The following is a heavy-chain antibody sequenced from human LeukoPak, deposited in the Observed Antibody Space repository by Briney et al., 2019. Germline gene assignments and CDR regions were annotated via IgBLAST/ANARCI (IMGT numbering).Heavy chain of an antibody. Sequence: EPSETLSLTCAVYGGSFSGHYWSWIRQPPGKGLEWIGYIYYSGSTNYNPSLKSRVTISVDTSKNQFSLKLSSVTAADTAVYYCAGSFSTYYYDTTNWFDPWGQGTLVTVSS. J-gene: IGHJ5*02. D-gene: IGHD3-22*01. V-gene: IGHV4-59*11. CDR3: AGSFSTYYYDTTNWFDP. CDR2: IYYSGST. CDR1: GGSFSGHY.